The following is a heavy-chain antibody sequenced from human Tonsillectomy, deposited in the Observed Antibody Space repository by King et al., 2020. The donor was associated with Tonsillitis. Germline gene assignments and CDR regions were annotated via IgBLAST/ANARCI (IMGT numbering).Heavy chain of an antibody. CDR3: AKDPAFPGMDV. CDR1: GFSFNIYD. V-gene: IGHV3-23*04. J-gene: IGHJ6*02. CDR2: ISGSGDTT. Sequence: VQLVESGGGLGQPGGSLRLSCAASGFSFNIYDMSWVRQAPGEGLEWVSTISGSGDTTYYADSVKGRFTISRDNSKNTLYLQMKSLRAEDTAVYYCAKDPAFPGMDVWGQGTTVTVSS.